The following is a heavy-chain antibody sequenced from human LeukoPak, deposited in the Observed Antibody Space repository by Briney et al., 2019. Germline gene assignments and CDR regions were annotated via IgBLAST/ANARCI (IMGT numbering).Heavy chain of an antibody. J-gene: IGHJ6*04. CDR2: INPSGGST. CDR1: GGTFSSYA. Sequence: ASVKVSCKASGGTFSSYAISWVRQAPGQGLEWMGIINPSGGSTSYAQKFQGRVTMTRDTSTSTVYMELSSLRSEDTAVYYCARESGYSSGAGLAYGMDVWGKGTTVTVSS. CDR3: ARESGYSSGAGLAYGMDV. D-gene: IGHD6-19*01. V-gene: IGHV1-46*01.